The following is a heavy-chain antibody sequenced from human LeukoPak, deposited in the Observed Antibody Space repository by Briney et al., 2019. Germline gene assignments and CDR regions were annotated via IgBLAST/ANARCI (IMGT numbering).Heavy chain of an antibody. D-gene: IGHD4-17*01. Sequence: SETLSLTCAVYGGSFSGYYWSWIRQPPGKGLEWIGEINHSGSTNYNPSLKSRVTISVDTSKNQFSLKLSSVTAADTAVYYCAGGLHYGDYTMDVWGKGTTVTVSS. J-gene: IGHJ6*04. V-gene: IGHV4-34*01. CDR3: AGGLHYGDYTMDV. CDR1: GGSFSGYY. CDR2: INHSGST.